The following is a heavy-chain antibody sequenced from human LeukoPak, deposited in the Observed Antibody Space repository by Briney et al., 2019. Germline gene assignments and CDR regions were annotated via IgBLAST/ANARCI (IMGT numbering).Heavy chain of an antibody. V-gene: IGHV3-48*02. J-gene: IGHJ4*02. CDR1: GFTFSSYS. D-gene: IGHD6-13*01. CDR3: ARDPDQNYSSSYLGY. CDR2: ISSSSSTI. Sequence: GGSLRLSCAASGFTFSSYSMNWVRQAPGKGLEWVSYISSSSSTIYYADSVKGRFTISRDNAKNSLYLQMNSLRDEDTAVYYCARDPDQNYSSSYLGYWGQGTLVTVSS.